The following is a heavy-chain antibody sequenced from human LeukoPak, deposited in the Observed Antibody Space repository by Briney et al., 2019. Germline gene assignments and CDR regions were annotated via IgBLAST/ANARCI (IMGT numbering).Heavy chain of an antibody. J-gene: IGHJ3*02. V-gene: IGHV3-74*01. Sequence: GGSLRLSCAASGFTLSYHSMNWVRQAPGKGLEWVSHINSDGSSTNYADSVKGRFTISRDNAKNTLYLQMNSLRAEDTAVYYCARVFGQWLVSFDIWGQGTMVTVSS. D-gene: IGHD6-19*01. CDR2: INSDGSST. CDR1: GFTLSYHS. CDR3: ARVFGQWLVSFDI.